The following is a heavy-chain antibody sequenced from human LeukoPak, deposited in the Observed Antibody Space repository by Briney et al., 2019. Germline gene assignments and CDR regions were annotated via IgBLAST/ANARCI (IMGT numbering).Heavy chain of an antibody. V-gene: IGHV4-59*08. CDR1: GDSIRSYS. D-gene: IGHD2-2*01. CDR2: IYYNGGT. J-gene: IGHJ2*01. CDR3: VRHDYDTSWGLDWFFDL. Sequence: PSETLSLTCTVSGDSIRSYSWSWIRQSPGKGLEWIAYIYYNGGTDSNPSLKSRVTISLDMSKNQLSLKLNSVTAADTAVYYCVRHDYDTSWGLDWFFDLWGRGTLVIVSS.